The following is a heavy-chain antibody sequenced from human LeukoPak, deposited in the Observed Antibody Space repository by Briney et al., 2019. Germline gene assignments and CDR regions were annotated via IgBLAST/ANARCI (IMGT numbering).Heavy chain of an antibody. CDR3: ARELEIAVAGTLGY. D-gene: IGHD6-19*01. V-gene: IGHV3-33*01. J-gene: IGHJ4*02. CDR1: GFTFSSYA. CDR2: IWYDGSNK. Sequence: GGSLRLSCAASGFTFSSYAMHWVRQAPGKGLEWVAVIWYDGSNKYYADSVKGRFTISRDHSKNTLYLQMKSLRAEDTAVYYCARELEIAVAGTLGYWGQGTLVTVSS.